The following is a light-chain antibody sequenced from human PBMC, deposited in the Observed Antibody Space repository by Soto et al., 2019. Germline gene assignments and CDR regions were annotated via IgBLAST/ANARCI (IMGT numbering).Light chain of an antibody. Sequence: ETMMTQSPDTLSVSLGERATLSCRASQSLRSSLAWYQQKPGQAPRLLIYDASTRATGIPARFSGSGSGTDFTLTITSLQPEDFATYYCQQSYTTPPTFGGGTKV. CDR2: DAS. CDR1: QSLRSS. V-gene: IGKV3-15*01. J-gene: IGKJ4*01. CDR3: QQSYTTPPT.